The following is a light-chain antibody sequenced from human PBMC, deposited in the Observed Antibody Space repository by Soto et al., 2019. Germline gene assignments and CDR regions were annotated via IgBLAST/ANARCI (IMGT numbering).Light chain of an antibody. CDR2: GAS. Sequence: EIVMTQSPDTLSVSPGGRATLSCRASQTIGTNLVWYRQKPGQAPRLLIHGASARATGIPARFRDSGSGTEFTLTITNLQSEDFAVYYCQQYDNLPPWTFGQGTKVEIK. CDR3: QQYDNLPPWT. V-gene: IGKV3-15*01. J-gene: IGKJ1*01. CDR1: QTIGTN.